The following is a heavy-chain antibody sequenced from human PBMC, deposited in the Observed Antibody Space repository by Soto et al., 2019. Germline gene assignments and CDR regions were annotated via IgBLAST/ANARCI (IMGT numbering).Heavy chain of an antibody. CDR3: ARDGPYTGATQDAFHI. D-gene: IGHD4-4*01. V-gene: IGHV1-46*01. CDR1: GDTFTSYY. J-gene: IGHJ3*02. Sequence: ASVKVSCKASGDTFTSYYMHWVRQAPGQGLEWMGIINPSGGSTSYAQKFQGRVTMTRDTSTSTVYMELSSLRSEDTAVYYCARDGPYTGATQDAFHIWGQGTMVSVSS. CDR2: INPSGGST.